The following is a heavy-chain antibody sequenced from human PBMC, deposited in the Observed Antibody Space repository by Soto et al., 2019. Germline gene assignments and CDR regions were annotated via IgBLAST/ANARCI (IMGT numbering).Heavy chain of an antibody. CDR3: AKDRRITMVRGVINAFDI. V-gene: IGHV3-74*01. CDR2: VSTNESRT. D-gene: IGHD3-10*01. J-gene: IGHJ3*02. CDR1: GFTFSSYW. Sequence: GGSLRLSCGASGFTFSSYWMHWVRQAPGKGLVWVSAVSTNESRTNYADSVKGRFTISRDNSKNTLYLQMNSLRAEDTAVYYCAKDRRITMVRGVINAFDIWGQGTMVTVSS.